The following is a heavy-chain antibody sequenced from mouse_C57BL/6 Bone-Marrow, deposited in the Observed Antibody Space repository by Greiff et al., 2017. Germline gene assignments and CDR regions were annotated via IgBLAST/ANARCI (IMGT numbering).Heavy chain of an antibody. D-gene: IGHD2-4*01. CDR3: ARSYDDDEYTLDY. J-gene: IGHJ4*01. CDR2: MHPNGGSP. CDR1: GYTFTNYW. V-gene: IGHV1-64*01. Sequence: VQLQQPGAELVKPGASVKLSCKASGYTFTNYWMHWVKQRPGQGLEWIGMMHPNGGSPDYNEKFKSEATLSVDKSSRTAYMELSSLTSEDSAVYYCARSYDDDEYTLDYWGQGTSVTVSS.